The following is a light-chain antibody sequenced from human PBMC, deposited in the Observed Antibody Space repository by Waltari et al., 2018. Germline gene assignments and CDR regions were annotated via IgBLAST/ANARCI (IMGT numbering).Light chain of an antibody. CDR2: EAS. CDR3: QQYKTFSRT. CDR1: QNINNW. J-gene: IGKJ1*01. Sequence: DIQMTQSPSNLSASVGDRDTITCRASQNINNWLAWYQQTPGRAPKLLIYEASSLESGVPSRFRGSGSGTLFTLTITSLQPDDVALYYCQQYKTFSRTFGQGTQVEIK. V-gene: IGKV1-5*01.